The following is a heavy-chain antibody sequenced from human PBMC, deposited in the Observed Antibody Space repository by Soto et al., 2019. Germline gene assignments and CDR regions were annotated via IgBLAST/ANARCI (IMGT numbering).Heavy chain of an antibody. J-gene: IGHJ6*02. D-gene: IGHD6-13*01. CDR2: TYYRSKWYN. CDR3: ARDGYSSSWPVDYYYGMDV. Sequence: SQTLSLTCDISGDSVSSNSAAWNWIRQSPSRGLKWLGRTYYRSKWYNDYAVSVKSRITINPDTSKNQFSLQLNSVTPEDTAVYYCARDGYSSSWPVDYYYGMDVWGQGTTVTVSS. CDR1: GDSVSSNSAA. V-gene: IGHV6-1*01.